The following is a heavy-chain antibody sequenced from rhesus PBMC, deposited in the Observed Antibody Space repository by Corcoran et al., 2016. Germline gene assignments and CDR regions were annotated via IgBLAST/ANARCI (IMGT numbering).Heavy chain of an antibody. D-gene: IGHD2-21*01. Sequence: QVQLQESGPGVVKPSETLSLTCAASGGSISDSYRWSWIRQPPGKGLEWIGYIYGSSTSTNYNPSLTSRVTISKDTSKNQFSLKLSSVTAADTAVYYCARGLDYWGQGVLVTVSS. V-gene: IGHV4S10*01. CDR2: IYGSSTST. J-gene: IGHJ4*01. CDR1: GGSISDSYR. CDR3: ARGLDY.